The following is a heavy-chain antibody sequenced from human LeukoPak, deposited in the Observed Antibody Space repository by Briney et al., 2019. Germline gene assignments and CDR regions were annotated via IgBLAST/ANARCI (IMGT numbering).Heavy chain of an antibody. V-gene: IGHV1-69*11. CDR3: ARAPTAYCGGDCYFDY. J-gene: IGHJ4*02. CDR2: IIPILGTA. Sequence: SVKVSCKASGGTFSSYAISWVRQAPGQGLEWMGRIIPILGTANYAQKVQGRVTISTDESTSTAYMELSSLRSEDTAVYYCARAPTAYCGGDCYFDYWGQGTLVTASS. CDR1: GGTFSSYA. D-gene: IGHD2-21*02.